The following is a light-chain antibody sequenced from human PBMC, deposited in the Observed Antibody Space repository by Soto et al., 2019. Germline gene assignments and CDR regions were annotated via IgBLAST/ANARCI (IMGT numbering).Light chain of an antibody. V-gene: IGKV3-15*01. CDR3: QQYDKGPPST. J-gene: IGKJ2*01. CDR2: GAS. CDR1: QSVSSN. Sequence: EIVMTQSPATLSVCPGERATLSCRASQSVSSNLAWYQQKPGQAPRLLIYGASTRATGIPARFSGSGSETEFTLTITSLQSEDFAVYYCQQYDKGPPSTFGQGTQLE.